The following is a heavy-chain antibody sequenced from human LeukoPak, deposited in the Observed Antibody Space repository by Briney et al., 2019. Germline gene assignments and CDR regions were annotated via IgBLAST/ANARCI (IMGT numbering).Heavy chain of an antibody. Sequence: GESLKISIKGSGYSFTSYWIGWVRPMPGKGLEWMGIIYPADSDTRYSPSFQGQVTISADKSISTAYLQWSSLKASDTAMYYCARTQTTVVTPFGYWGQGTLVTVSS. CDR3: ARTQTTVVTPFGY. J-gene: IGHJ4*02. CDR1: GYSFTSYW. V-gene: IGHV5-51*01. D-gene: IGHD4-23*01. CDR2: IYPADSDT.